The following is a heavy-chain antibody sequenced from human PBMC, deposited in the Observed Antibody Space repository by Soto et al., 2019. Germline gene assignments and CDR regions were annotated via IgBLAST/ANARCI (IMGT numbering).Heavy chain of an antibody. D-gene: IGHD2-2*01. CDR3: ARGVENIVVVLDVFGYYGMDV. Sequence: SVKVSCKASGYSFTSYVIYWVRQAPGQRLEWMGWINAGNGNTKYSQKFQGRVTITSDTSASTAYMELSSLRSEDTAVYFCARGVENIVVVLDVFGYYGMDVWGQGTTVTVSS. J-gene: IGHJ6*02. V-gene: IGHV1-3*01. CDR2: INAGNGNT. CDR1: GYSFTSYV.